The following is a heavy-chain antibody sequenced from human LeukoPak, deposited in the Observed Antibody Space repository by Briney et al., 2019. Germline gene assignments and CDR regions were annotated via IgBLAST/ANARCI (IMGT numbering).Heavy chain of an antibody. D-gene: IGHD1-26*01. Sequence: SETLSLTCTVSGGSISSYYWSWIRQPPGKGLEWIGYIYYSGSTNYNPSLKSRVTISVDTSKNQFSLKLSSVTAADTAVYYCARVSRWELLRWEYYFDYWGQGTLVTVSS. J-gene: IGHJ4*02. CDR3: ARVSRWELLRWEYYFDY. CDR2: IYYSGST. CDR1: GGSISSYY. V-gene: IGHV4-59*12.